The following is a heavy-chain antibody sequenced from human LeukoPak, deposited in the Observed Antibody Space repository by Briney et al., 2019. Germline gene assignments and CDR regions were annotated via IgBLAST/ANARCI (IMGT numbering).Heavy chain of an antibody. CDR2: ISSSGSTI. J-gene: IGHJ4*02. CDR3: ARRATTERGHSYGLDY. V-gene: IGHV3-11*04. Sequence: GGSLRLSCAASGFTFTDYYMSWIRQAPGKGLEWLSYISSSGSTIYYADSVKGRFTISRDNAKNSLYLQMNSLRAEDTAVYYCARRATTERGHSYGLDYWGQGTLVTVSS. D-gene: IGHD5-18*01. CDR1: GFTFTDYY.